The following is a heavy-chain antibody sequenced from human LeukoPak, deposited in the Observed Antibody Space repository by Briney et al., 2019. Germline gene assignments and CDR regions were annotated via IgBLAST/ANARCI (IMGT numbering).Heavy chain of an antibody. CDR3: ARDRQLYYYDSSGYYWY. Sequence: ASVKVSCKASGYTFTGYYMHWVRQAPGQGLEWMGRINPNSGGTNYAQKFQGRVTMTRDTSISTAYMELSRLRSDDTAVYYCARDRQLYYYDSSGYYWYWGQGTLVTVSS. CDR2: INPNSGGT. V-gene: IGHV1-2*06. CDR1: GYTFTGYY. D-gene: IGHD3-22*01. J-gene: IGHJ4*02.